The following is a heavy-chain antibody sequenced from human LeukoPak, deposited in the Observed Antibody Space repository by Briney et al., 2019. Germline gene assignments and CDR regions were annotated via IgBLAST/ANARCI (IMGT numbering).Heavy chain of an antibody. J-gene: IGHJ4*02. Sequence: GESLQISCKGSGYRFTSYWIGWVRQMPGKGLEWMGIIYPGDSDTRYSPSFQGQVTISADKSISTAYLQWSSLKASDTAMYYCARPRWYSSSSSFDYWGQGTLVTVSS. CDR2: IYPGDSDT. CDR1: GYRFTSYW. CDR3: ARPRWYSSSSSFDY. V-gene: IGHV5-51*01. D-gene: IGHD6-6*01.